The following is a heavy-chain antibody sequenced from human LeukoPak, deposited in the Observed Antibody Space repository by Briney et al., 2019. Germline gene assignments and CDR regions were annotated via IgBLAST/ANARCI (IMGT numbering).Heavy chain of an antibody. CDR3: AKIRGGDYTIRAFDV. V-gene: IGHV3-30*18. CDR1: GFTFSNYG. Sequence: GTSLRLSCAASGFTFSNYGMHWVRQAPGKGLEWVALISYDGTKKYYADSVKGRFTVSRDNSKNTLYLQLNSLRAEDTAVYYCAKIRGGDYTIRAFDVWGQGTMVTVSS. D-gene: IGHD4-17*01. CDR2: ISYDGTKK. J-gene: IGHJ3*01.